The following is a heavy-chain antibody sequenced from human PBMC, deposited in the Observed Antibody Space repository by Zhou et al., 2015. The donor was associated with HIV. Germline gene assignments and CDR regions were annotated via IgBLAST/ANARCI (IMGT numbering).Heavy chain of an antibody. CDR3: TRCRDGYNYGSYYFDY. J-gene: IGHJ4*02. CDR2: IRSKAYGGTT. CDR1: GFTFDEYA. Sequence: EVQLVESGGGLKKPGRSLRLSCTASGFTFDEYAMTWFRQAPGKGLEWVGFIRSKAYGGTTEYAASVKGRFTILRDDSKSIAYLQMNSLKTEDTAVYYCTRCRDGYNYGSYYFDYWGQGTLVTVSS. D-gene: IGHD5-24*01. V-gene: IGHV3-49*05.